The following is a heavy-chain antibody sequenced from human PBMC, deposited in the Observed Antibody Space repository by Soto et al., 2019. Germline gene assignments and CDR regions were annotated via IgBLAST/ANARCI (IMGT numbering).Heavy chain of an antibody. CDR2: IVVGSGNT. J-gene: IGHJ4*02. V-gene: IGHV1-58*01. Sequence: SLKVSCKSSGYTFTSSAVQCVRHSLGQRLEWIGWIVVGSGNTNYAQKFQERVTITRDMSTSTAYMELSSLRSEDTAVYYCAAKGSWYDILTGETTTFDYWGQGTLVTVSS. CDR3: AAKGSWYDILTGETTTFDY. CDR1: GYTFTSSA. D-gene: IGHD3-9*01.